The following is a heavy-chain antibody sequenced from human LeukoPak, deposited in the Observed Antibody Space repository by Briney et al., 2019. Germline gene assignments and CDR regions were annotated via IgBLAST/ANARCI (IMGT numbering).Heavy chain of an antibody. Sequence: PGGSLRLSCAASGFTFSSYWMHWVRQAPGKGLVWVSRINSDGSSTSYADSVKGRFTISRDNAKNTLYLQMNSLRAEDTAVYYCAKGASGSHFDYWGQGTLVTVSS. J-gene: IGHJ4*02. V-gene: IGHV3-74*01. D-gene: IGHD1-26*01. CDR3: AKGASGSHFDY. CDR2: INSDGSST. CDR1: GFTFSSYW.